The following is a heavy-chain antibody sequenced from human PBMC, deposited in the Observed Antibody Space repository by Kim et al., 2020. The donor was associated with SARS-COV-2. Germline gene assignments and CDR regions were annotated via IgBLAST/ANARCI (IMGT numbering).Heavy chain of an antibody. J-gene: IGHJ4*02. CDR3: ARAATMVRGVRHSFDY. D-gene: IGHD3-10*01. CDR2: IIPIFGTA. Sequence: SVKVSCKASGGTFSSYAISWVRQAPGQGLEWMGGIIPIFGTANYAQKFQGRVTITADKSTSTAYMELSSLRSEDTAVYYCARAATMVRGVRHSFDYWGQGTLVTVSS. CDR1: GGTFSSYA. V-gene: IGHV1-69*06.